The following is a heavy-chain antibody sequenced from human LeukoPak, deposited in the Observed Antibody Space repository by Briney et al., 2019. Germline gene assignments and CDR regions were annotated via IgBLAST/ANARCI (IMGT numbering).Heavy chain of an antibody. J-gene: IGHJ4*02. CDR2: INWNSDSI. CDR3: AKDRVRNGYDRFDY. Sequence: PGRSLRLSCAASGFTFDDYAMHWVRQAPGKGLEWVSGINWNSDSIGYADSVKGRFTISRDNAKNSLYLQMSSLRAEDTALYYCAKDRVRNGYDRFDYWGQGTLVTVSS. D-gene: IGHD5-12*01. CDR1: GFTFDDYA. V-gene: IGHV3-9*01.